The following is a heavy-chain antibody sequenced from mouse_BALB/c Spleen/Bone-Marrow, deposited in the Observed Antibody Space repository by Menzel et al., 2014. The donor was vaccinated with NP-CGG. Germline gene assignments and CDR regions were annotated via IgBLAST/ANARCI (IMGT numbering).Heavy chain of an antibody. CDR3: ARAGYYTLFAY. D-gene: IGHD2-3*01. V-gene: IGHV1-18*01. CDR2: INPNNGGT. Sequence: VHVKQSGPELVKPGASVKITCKASGYTFTDYNMDWVKQSHGKSLEWIGNINPNNGGTIYNQKFKGKATLTVDKSSTTAYMELRSLTSEDAAVYYCARAGYYTLFAYWGRGTLVTVSA. J-gene: IGHJ3*01. CDR1: GYTFTDYN.